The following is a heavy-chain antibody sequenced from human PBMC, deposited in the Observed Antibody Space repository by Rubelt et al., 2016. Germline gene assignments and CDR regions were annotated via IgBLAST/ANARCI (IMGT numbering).Heavy chain of an antibody. Sequence: QVQLQESGPGLVKPSETLSLTCTVSGGSISSYYWSWIRQPPGKGLEWIGYIYYSGSTNYNPSLKSRVPISVDTSKNQFSLKPSSVTAADTAVYYCARSAWIPHYFDYWGQGTLVTVSS. D-gene: IGHD5-12*01. CDR3: ARSAWIPHYFDY. J-gene: IGHJ4*02. CDR2: IYYSGST. CDR1: GGSISSYY. V-gene: IGHV4-59*01.